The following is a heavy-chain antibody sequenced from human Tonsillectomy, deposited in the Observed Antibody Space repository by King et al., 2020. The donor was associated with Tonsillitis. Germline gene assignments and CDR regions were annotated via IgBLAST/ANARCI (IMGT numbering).Heavy chain of an antibody. CDR1: GYSISSGYY. D-gene: IGHD2-2*01. CDR2: LYHSGNT. J-gene: IGHJ4*02. CDR3: AREDVSSTVDY. Sequence: QVQLQESGPGLVKPSETLSLTCAVSGYSISSGYYWSWIRQPPNKGLEWIGSLYHSGNTYFSPSLRSRVSMSVDTSKNQFSLKLSSVTAADTAVYFCAREDVSSTVDYWGQGILVAVSS. V-gene: IGHV4-38-2*02.